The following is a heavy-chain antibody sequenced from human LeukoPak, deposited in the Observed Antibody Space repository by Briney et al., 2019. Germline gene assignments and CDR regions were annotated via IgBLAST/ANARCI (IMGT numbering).Heavy chain of an antibody. V-gene: IGHV3-20*04. Sequence: GGSLRLSCAASGFTFDDYGMSWVRHAPGKGLEWVSGINWNGGSTGYADSVKGRFTISRDNAKNSLCLQMNSLRAEDTALYYCARAVGATNYFDYWGQGTLVTVSS. CDR2: INWNGGST. CDR1: GFTFDDYG. CDR3: ARAVGATNYFDY. J-gene: IGHJ4*02. D-gene: IGHD1-26*01.